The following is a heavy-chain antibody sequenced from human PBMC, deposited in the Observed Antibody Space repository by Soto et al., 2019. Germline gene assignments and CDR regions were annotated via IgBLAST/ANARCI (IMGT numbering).Heavy chain of an antibody. CDR3: ARHPGDIVVVPAALDY. D-gene: IGHD2-2*01. CDR1: GGSISSSSYY. V-gene: IGHV4-39*01. J-gene: IGHJ4*02. Sequence: QLQLQESGPGLVKPSETLSLTCTVSGGSISSSSYYWGWIREPPGKGLEWIGGIYYSGSTYYNPSLKSRVTISVDTSKNQFSLKLSSVTAADTAVYYCARHPGDIVVVPAALDYWGQGTLVTVSS. CDR2: IYYSGST.